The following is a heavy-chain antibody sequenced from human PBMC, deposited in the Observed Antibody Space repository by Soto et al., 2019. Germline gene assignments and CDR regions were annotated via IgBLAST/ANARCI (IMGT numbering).Heavy chain of an antibody. Sequence: GGSLRLSCAASGFTFSSYWMHWVRQAPGKGLVWVSRINSDGSSTSYADSVKGRFTISRDNAKNTLYLQMNSLRAEDTAVYYCARDQPSDYDFWSGYYGFDYWGQGTLVTVSS. D-gene: IGHD3-3*01. CDR1: GFTFSSYW. J-gene: IGHJ4*02. CDR2: INSDGSST. V-gene: IGHV3-74*01. CDR3: ARDQPSDYDFWSGYYGFDY.